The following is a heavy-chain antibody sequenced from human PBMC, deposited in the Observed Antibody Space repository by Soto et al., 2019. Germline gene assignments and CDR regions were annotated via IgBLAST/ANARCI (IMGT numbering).Heavy chain of an antibody. V-gene: IGHV4-4*07. CDR1: GGSISSYY. J-gene: IGHJ5*02. CDR2: IYTSGST. D-gene: IGHD6-13*01. CDR3: ARYNVAADNWFDP. Sequence: KPSETLSLTCTVSGGSISSYYWSWIRQPAGKGLEWIGRIYTSGSTNYNPSLRSRVTMSIDTSKNQFSLKLSSVTAADTAVYYCARYNVAADNWFDPWGQGTLVTVSS.